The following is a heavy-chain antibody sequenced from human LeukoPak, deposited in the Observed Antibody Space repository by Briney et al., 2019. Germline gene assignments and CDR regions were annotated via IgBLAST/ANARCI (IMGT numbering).Heavy chain of an antibody. D-gene: IGHD4-23*01. CDR2: INHSGST. CDR3: ARDPAYGGNSWPFDY. V-gene: IGHV4-34*01. Sequence: PSETLSLTCAVYGGSFSGYYWSWIRQPPGKGLEWIGEINHSGSTNYNPSLKSRVTISVDTSKNQFSLKLSSVTAADTAVYYCARDPAYGGNSWPFDYWGQGTLVTVSS. CDR1: GGSFSGYY. J-gene: IGHJ4*02.